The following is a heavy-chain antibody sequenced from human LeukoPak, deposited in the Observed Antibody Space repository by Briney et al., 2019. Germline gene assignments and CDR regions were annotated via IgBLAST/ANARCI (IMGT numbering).Heavy chain of an antibody. J-gene: IGHJ5*02. CDR3: AREGYSSSWYGNWFDP. V-gene: IGHV4-61*02. D-gene: IGHD6-13*01. Sequence: SETLSLTCTASGGSISSGSYYWSWIRQPAGKGLEWIGRIYTSGSTNYNPSLKSRVTISVDTSKNQFSLKLSSVTAADTAVYYCAREGYSSSWYGNWFDPWGQGTLVTVSS. CDR2: IYTSGST. CDR1: GGSISSGSYY.